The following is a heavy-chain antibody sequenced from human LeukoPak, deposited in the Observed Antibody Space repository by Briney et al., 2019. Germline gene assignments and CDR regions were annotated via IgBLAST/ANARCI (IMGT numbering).Heavy chain of an antibody. Sequence: GGSLRLSCTASGFTFSAYGMHWVRQAPGKGLEWVAFIWDDGSNKEYADSVKGRFTISRDNSKNTLYLQMNSLRAEDTAVYYCARGYASGSYAFDCWGQGTLVTVSS. CDR2: IWDDGSNK. CDR3: ARGYASGSYAFDC. D-gene: IGHD3-10*01. CDR1: GFTFSAYG. J-gene: IGHJ4*02. V-gene: IGHV3-33*01.